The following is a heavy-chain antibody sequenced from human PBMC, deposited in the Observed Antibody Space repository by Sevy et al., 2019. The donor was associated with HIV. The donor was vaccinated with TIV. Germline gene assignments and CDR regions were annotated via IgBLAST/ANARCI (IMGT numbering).Heavy chain of an antibody. V-gene: IGHV3-23*01. CDR1: GFTFRDYA. J-gene: IGHJ4*02. D-gene: IGHD4-17*01. CDR2: ISGSGGST. Sequence: GGSLRLSCAVSGFTFRDYAMSWVRQAPGKGLEWVSGISGSGGSTYYADSVKGRFTISRDNSKNTLYLQMNSLRAEDTAVYYCAKDLTALMSTMTAFDYWGQGTLVTVS. CDR3: AKDLTALMSTMTAFDY.